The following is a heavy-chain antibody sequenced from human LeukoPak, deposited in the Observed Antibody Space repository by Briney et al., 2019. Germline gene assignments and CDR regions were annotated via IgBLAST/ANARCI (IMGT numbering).Heavy chain of an antibody. CDR3: VKITSSSGGDY. Sequence: PGGSLRLSCSASGFTFSSYAMYWVRQAPGKGLEYVSGISSNGGSTYYADLVKGRFTISRDNSKNTLYLQMSSLRAEDTAVYYCVKITSSSGGDYWGQGTLVTVSS. CDR1: GFTFSSYA. D-gene: IGHD6-19*01. V-gene: IGHV3-64D*09. CDR2: ISSNGGST. J-gene: IGHJ4*02.